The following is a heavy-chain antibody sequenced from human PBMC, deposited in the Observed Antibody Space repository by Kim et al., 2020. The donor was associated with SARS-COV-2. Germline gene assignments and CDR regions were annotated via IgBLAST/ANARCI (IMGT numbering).Heavy chain of an antibody. CDR3: AREERILYSPNYWYFDL. D-gene: IGHD2-15*01. J-gene: IGHJ2*01. Sequence: LKSRVTISVDTSKNQFSLKLSSVTAADTAVYYCAREERILYSPNYWYFDLWGRGTLVTVSS. V-gene: IGHV4-59*01.